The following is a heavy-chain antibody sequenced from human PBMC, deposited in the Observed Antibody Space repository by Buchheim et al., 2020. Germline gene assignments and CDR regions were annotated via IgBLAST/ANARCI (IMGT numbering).Heavy chain of an antibody. J-gene: IGHJ4*02. D-gene: IGHD2-2*01. CDR1: GGSFNVYY. V-gene: IGHV4-34*01. CDR2: ITHSGST. Sequence: QVQLQQWGAGLLKPSETLSLTCAVYGGSFNVYYWTWIRQPPGKGLEWIGEITHSGSTKYNPSLKSRVTISVDTSTTKFSLKLTSVTAADTAVYYCATEIVVAPAIPFDSWGQGTL. CDR3: ATEIVVAPAIPFDS.